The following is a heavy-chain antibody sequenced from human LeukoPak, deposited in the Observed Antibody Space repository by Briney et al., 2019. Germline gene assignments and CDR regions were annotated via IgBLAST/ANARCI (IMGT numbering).Heavy chain of an antibody. CDR2: IYYSGST. J-gene: IGHJ3*02. V-gene: IGHV4-31*03. CDR3: ARGAPSAKESLRAMIVVVADAFDI. CDR1: GGSISSGGYY. Sequence: PSQTLSLTCTVSGGSISSGGYYWSWIRQHPGRGLEWIGYIYYSGSTYYNPSRKSRVTISVDTSKNQFSLKLSSVTAADTAVYYCARGAPSAKESLRAMIVVVADAFDIWGQGTMVTVSS. D-gene: IGHD3-22*01.